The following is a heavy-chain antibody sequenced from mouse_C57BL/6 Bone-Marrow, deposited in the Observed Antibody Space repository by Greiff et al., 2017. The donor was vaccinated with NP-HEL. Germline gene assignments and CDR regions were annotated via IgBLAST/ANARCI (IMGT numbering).Heavy chain of an antibody. Sequence: EVQRVESGGGLVKPGGSLKLSCAASGFTFSSYAMSWVRQTPEKRLEWVATISDGGSYTYYPDNVKGRFTISRDNAKNNLYLQMSQLKSEDTAMYYCARAPTFYVNYFYYFDYWGQGTTLTVSS. CDR1: GFTFSSYA. V-gene: IGHV5-4*01. CDR3: ARAPTFYVNYFYYFDY. CDR2: ISDGGSYT. J-gene: IGHJ2*01. D-gene: IGHD2-1*01.